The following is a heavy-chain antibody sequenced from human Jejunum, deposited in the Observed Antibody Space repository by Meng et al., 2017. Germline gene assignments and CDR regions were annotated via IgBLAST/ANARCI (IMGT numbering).Heavy chain of an antibody. CDR1: GGSISTAGYY. CDR2: IFYSGTT. V-gene: IGHV4-39*07. Sequence: RPEAGPGLVTPSETLSLTCAVSGGSISTAGYYWGWIRQSPGKGLEWIGSIFYSGTTYYNPSLKSRVTISIDTSKSQFSLKMNSVTAADTAVYYCARDTAGFGPWGQGTLVTVSS. J-gene: IGHJ5*02. D-gene: IGHD6-13*01. CDR3: ARDTAGFGP.